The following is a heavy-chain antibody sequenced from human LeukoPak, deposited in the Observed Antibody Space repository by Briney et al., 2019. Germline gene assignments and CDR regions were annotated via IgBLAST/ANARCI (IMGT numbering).Heavy chain of an antibody. CDR3: AKNEQQLGGFDY. D-gene: IGHD6-13*01. J-gene: IGHJ4*02. Sequence: GGSLRLSCAASGFTFSSYGMHWVRQAPGKGLEWVAVISYDGSNKYYADSVKGRFTISRDNPKNTLYLQMNSLRAEDTAVYYCAKNEQQLGGFDYWGQGTLVTVSS. CDR1: GFTFSSYG. V-gene: IGHV3-30*18. CDR2: ISYDGSNK.